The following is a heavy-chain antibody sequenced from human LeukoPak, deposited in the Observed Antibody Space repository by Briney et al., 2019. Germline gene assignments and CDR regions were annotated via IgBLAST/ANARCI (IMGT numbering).Heavy chain of an antibody. V-gene: IGHV3-21*01. CDR3: ARGGVGAKDDAFDI. D-gene: IGHD1-26*01. CDR2: ISSSSSYI. CDR1: GFTFSSYS. Sequence: PGGSLRLSCAASGFTFSSYSMNWVRQAPGKGLEWVSSISSSSSYIYYADSVKGRFTISRDNAKNSLYLQMNSLSAEDTAVYYCARGGVGAKDDAFDIWGQGTMVTVSS. J-gene: IGHJ3*02.